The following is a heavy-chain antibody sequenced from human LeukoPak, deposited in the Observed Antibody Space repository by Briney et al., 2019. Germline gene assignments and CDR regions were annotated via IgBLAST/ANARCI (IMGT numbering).Heavy chain of an antibody. Sequence: GRSLRLSCEASGFTFYDYGMQWVRQAPGKGLEWGSTISWNSASVGYVDSVKGRFTISRDNAKKTLYLQMNSLRPEDTGLYYCAKDYGYSSSWYDYWGQGTLVTVSS. D-gene: IGHD6-13*01. V-gene: IGHV3-9*01. CDR1: GFTFYDYG. J-gene: IGHJ4*02. CDR3: AKDYGYSSSWYDY. CDR2: ISWNSASV.